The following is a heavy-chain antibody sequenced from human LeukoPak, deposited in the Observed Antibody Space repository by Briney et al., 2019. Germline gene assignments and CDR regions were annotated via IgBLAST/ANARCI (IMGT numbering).Heavy chain of an antibody. CDR3: AKGRRNGGLMVYAILFDY. D-gene: IGHD2-8*01. V-gene: IGHV3-23*01. Sequence: QPGRSLRLSCAASGFTFSSYGMHWVRQAPGKGLEWVSAISGSGGSTYYADSVKGRFTISRDNSKNTLYLQMNSLRAEDTAVYYCAKGRRNGGLMVYAILFDYWGQGTLVTVSS. CDR1: GFTFSSYG. CDR2: ISGSGGST. J-gene: IGHJ4*02.